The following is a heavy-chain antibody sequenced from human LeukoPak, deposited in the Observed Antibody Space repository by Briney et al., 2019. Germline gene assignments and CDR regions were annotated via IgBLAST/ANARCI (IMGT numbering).Heavy chain of an antibody. CDR3: ARDRGWRSSGYYLYHFDY. D-gene: IGHD3-22*01. CDR1: GFTFTDYF. V-gene: IGHV3-7*01. CDR2: IKHNGGEK. J-gene: IGHJ4*02. Sequence: GGSLRLSCVASGFTFTDYFMSWVRQAPGKGLEWVASIKHNGGEKYYVDSVEGRFTISRDNAKNSLYLEMSSLRVEDTAVYYCARDRGWRSSGYYLYHFDYWGQGTLVTFAS.